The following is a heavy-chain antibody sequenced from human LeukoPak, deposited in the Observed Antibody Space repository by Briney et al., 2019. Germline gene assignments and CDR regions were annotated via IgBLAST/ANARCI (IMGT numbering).Heavy chain of an antibody. J-gene: IGHJ6*03. V-gene: IGHV3-23*01. CDR1: GFTFSTYA. Sequence: PGGSLRLSCAASGFTFSTYALSWVRQAPGKGLEWVSVISGSGGSIYYADSVKGRFTISRDNSKNTLYLQMKSLRAEDTAVYYCAKGGGYEAQYYYYYLDVWGKGTTVTISS. D-gene: IGHD5-12*01. CDR3: AKGGGYEAQYYYYYLDV. CDR2: ISGSGGSI.